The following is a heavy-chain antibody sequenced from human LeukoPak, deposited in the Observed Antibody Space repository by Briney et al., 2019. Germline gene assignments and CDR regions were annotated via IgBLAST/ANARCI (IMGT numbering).Heavy chain of an antibody. CDR1: GYSISSGYY. J-gene: IGHJ4*02. V-gene: IGHV4-38-2*02. CDR3: ARDNYDSSGCKFDY. CDR2: IYHSGST. Sequence: PSETLSLTCTVSGYSISSGYYWGWIRQPPGKGLEWIGSIYHSGSTYYNPSLKSRVTISVDTSKNQFSLKLSSVTAADTAVYYCARDNYDSSGCKFDYWGQETLVTVSS. D-gene: IGHD3-22*01.